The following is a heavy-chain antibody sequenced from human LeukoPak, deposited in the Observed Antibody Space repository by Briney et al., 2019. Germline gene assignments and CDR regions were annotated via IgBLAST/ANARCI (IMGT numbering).Heavy chain of an antibody. Sequence: PGGSLRPSCAASGFTVSTNYMSWVRQAPGKGLEWVSVIYSGGNTYYGDSVKGRFTISRDNSKNTLYLQMNSLRAEDTAVYYCARDGVNMVQGNYYYYMDIWGKGTTVTVSS. CDR1: GFTVSTNY. V-gene: IGHV3-53*01. D-gene: IGHD3-10*01. CDR2: IYSGGNT. CDR3: ARDGVNMVQGNYYYYMDI. J-gene: IGHJ6*03.